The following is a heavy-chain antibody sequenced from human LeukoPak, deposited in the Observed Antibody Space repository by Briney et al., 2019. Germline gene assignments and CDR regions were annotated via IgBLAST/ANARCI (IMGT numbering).Heavy chain of an antibody. J-gene: IGHJ4*02. V-gene: IGHV6-1*01. CDR3: ARALERYYFDF. D-gene: IGHD1-1*01. CDR2: TYYMSKWFH. Sequence: PSQTLSLTCAISGDTVSGNSGAWIWIRQSPSRGLEWLGRTYYMSKWFHEYAVSVKGRIIISPDTANNQFSLHLSSVTADDTGVYYCARALERYYFDFWGQETLVTVSS. CDR1: GDTVSGNSGA.